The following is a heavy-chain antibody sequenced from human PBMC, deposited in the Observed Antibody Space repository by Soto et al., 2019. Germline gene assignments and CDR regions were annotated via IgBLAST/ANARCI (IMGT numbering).Heavy chain of an antibody. Sequence: TETLSVTCIVSGGSMSSYYWGWFGQPPGKGLEWIGYIYYTGTTTYHPSLKSRVTISIDTSRNQFSLKLNSVTAADTAVYYCARLGGYYQAFDQWGQGSLVTVS. V-gene: IGHV4-59*08. CDR1: GGSMSSYY. J-gene: IGHJ4*02. CDR2: IYYTGTT. CDR3: ARLGGYYQAFDQ. D-gene: IGHD2-21*02.